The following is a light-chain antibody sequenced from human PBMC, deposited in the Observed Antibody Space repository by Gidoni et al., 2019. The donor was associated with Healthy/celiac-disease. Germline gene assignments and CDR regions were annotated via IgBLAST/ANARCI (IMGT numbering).Light chain of an antibody. J-gene: IGKJ4*01. CDR1: QDISNY. CDR3: QQYDA. V-gene: IGKV1-33*01. CDR2: DAS. Sequence: IYMTQSPSSLSASVGDRVTITCQASQDISNYLNWYQQKPGKAPKLLIYDASNLETGVPSRFSGSGSGTDFTFTISSLQPEDIATYYCQQYDAFGGGTKVEIK.